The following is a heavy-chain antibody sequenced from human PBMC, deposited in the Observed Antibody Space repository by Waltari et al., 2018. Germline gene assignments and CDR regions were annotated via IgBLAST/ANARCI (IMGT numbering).Heavy chain of an antibody. Sequence: EVQLLESGGGLVQPGGSLRLSCAASGFTFSTYAMNWVRQAPGKGLEWVSGITESGGSTYYADSVKGRFTMSRDNSENTMFLEMSSLRAEDTAVYFCARGLTSSCYTGSDYWGQGTLVTVSS. CDR2: ITESGGST. D-gene: IGHD6-19*01. J-gene: IGHJ4*02. V-gene: IGHV3-23*01. CDR1: GFTFSTYA. CDR3: ARGLTSSCYTGSDY.